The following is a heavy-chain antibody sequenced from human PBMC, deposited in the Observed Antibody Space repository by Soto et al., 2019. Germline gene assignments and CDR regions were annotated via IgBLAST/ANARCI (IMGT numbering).Heavy chain of an antibody. CDR3: ARAIGPTLFDY. J-gene: IGHJ4*02. D-gene: IGHD3-22*01. Sequence: GGSLRLSCSASGFTFSSYDMHWVRQGPGKGLEWVSAIGTAGDTNYAGSVNGRFTISRENAKNSLYLQMNSLRAGDTAIYFCARAIGPTLFDYWGQGTLVTVSS. CDR1: GFTFSSYD. CDR2: IGTAGDT. V-gene: IGHV3-13*04.